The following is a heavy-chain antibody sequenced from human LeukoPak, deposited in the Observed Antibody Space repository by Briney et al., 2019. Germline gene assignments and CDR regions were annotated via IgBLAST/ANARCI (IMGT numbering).Heavy chain of an antibody. CDR1: GFSVSSNY. J-gene: IGHJ4*02. CDR3: AGRYDSSGYPLN. CDR2: IYSGGTT. D-gene: IGHD3-22*01. Sequence: GGSLRLSCAASGFSVSSNYVSWVRQAPGKGLEWVSVIYSGGTTYYADSIKGRFTIPRGNSKNTLYLQMNSLRAEDTAVYYCAGRYDSSGYPLNWGQGTLVTVSS. V-gene: IGHV3-53*01.